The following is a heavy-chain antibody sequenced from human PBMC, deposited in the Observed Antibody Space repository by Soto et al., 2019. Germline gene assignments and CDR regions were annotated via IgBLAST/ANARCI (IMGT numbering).Heavy chain of an antibody. CDR2: IYNSGST. Sequence: SETLSLTCTVSGGSITIASYYWSWLRQQPGKGLEWIGYIYNSGSTSYNPSFQCRFTIAIVTSKNSFYLNLNAMTAADTAVYYCACTLVIYYGSGSYYEAYDYWGQGTLVTVSS. CDR1: GGSITIASYY. CDR3: ACTLVIYYGSGSYYEAYDY. V-gene: IGHV4-31*03. D-gene: IGHD3-10*01. J-gene: IGHJ4*02.